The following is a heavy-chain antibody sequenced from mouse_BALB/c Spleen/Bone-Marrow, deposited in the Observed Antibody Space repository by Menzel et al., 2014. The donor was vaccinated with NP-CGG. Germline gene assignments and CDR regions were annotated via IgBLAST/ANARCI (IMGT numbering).Heavy chain of an antibody. CDR2: INPDSNTT. J-gene: IGHJ1*01. Sequence: EVQLVESGGGLVQPGGSLKLSCAASGFAFSRYWMSWVRQAPGKGLEWIGEINPDSNTTNYTPSLKDKSIISRDNAKNTLYLQMSKVRSEDTALYYCARLNYYGNLFVWGAGTTVTVSS. V-gene: IGHV4-1*02. CDR3: ARLNYYGNLFV. D-gene: IGHD1-1*01. CDR1: GFAFSRYW.